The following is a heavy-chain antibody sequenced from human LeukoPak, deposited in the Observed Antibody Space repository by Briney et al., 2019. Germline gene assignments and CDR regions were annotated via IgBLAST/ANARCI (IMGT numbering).Heavy chain of an antibody. Sequence: SETLSLTCTVSGGSISSYYWSWIRQPPGKGLEWIGYIYYSGSTNYNPSLKSRVTISVDTSKNQFSLKLSSVTAADTAVYYCAREGNDFWSGYWYYFDCWGQGTLVTVPS. D-gene: IGHD3-3*01. J-gene: IGHJ4*02. V-gene: IGHV4-59*01. CDR2: IYYSGST. CDR3: AREGNDFWSGYWYYFDC. CDR1: GGSISSYY.